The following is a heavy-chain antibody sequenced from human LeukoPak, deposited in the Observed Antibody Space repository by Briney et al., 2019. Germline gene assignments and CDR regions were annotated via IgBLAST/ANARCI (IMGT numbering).Heavy chain of an antibody. CDR1: GYSFTSYR. V-gene: IGHV5-51*01. J-gene: IGHJ2*01. CDR3: ARRGLDSSGYQTSWYFDL. CDR2: IYPGDSDT. D-gene: IGHD6-19*01. Sequence: GESLKISCKGSGYSFTSYRIGWVRQMPGKGLEWMGIIYPGDSDTRYSPSFQGQVTISADKSISTAYLQWSSLKASDTAMYYCARRGLDSSGYQTSWYFDLWGRGTLVTVSS.